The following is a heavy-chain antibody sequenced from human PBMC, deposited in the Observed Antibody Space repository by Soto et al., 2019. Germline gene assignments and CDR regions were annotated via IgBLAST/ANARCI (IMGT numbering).Heavy chain of an antibody. CDR1: GFTFSSHA. Sequence: GGSLRLFCAASGFTFSSHAMSWVRQAPGEGLEWVSTISGDGTTYPADSVKGRFTISRDNSKNTLYLQTNNLRVEDTALYYCAKAYYNFWTGPAFEYWGQGTLVTVSS. V-gene: IGHV3-23*01. CDR3: AKAYYNFWTGPAFEY. J-gene: IGHJ4*02. D-gene: IGHD3-3*01. CDR2: ISGDGTT.